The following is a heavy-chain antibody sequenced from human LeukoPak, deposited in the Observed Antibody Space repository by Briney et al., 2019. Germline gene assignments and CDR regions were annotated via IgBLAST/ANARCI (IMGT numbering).Heavy chain of an antibody. CDR3: ARDWYGGSYYRFDY. V-gene: IGHV6-1*01. CDR1: GDSVSSNSAA. CDR2: TYYRSKWSN. D-gene: IGHD1-26*01. Sequence: SQTLSLTCAISGDSVSSNSAAWNWIRQSPSRGLEWLGRTYYRSKWSNYYVVSVKSRITIKPDTSKNQFSLLLNSVTPEATAVYYCARDWYGGSYYRFDYWGQGTLVTVSS. J-gene: IGHJ4*02.